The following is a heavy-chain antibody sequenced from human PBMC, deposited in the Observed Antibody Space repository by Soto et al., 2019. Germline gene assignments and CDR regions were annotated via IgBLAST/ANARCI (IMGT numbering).Heavy chain of an antibody. CDR3: AKPEEVVRGFDF. CDR2: ISGTGGAA. Sequence: GGSLRLSCAASGFTFAHSATSWVPRAPGKGLEWVAAISGTGGAAYDADSVKGRFTISRDNSRNTLFLQMNSLRVDDTAIYHCAKPEEVVRGFDFWGLGTLVTVSS. J-gene: IGHJ4*02. D-gene: IGHD3-10*01. CDR1: GFTFAHSA. V-gene: IGHV3-23*01.